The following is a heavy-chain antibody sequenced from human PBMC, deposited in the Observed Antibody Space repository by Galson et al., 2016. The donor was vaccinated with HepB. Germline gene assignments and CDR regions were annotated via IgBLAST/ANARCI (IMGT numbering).Heavy chain of an antibody. J-gene: IGHJ4*02. CDR3: AKVQRSGTDYNERGFGPALDN. CDR2: ISGSGSIT. V-gene: IGHV3-23*01. Sequence: SLRLSCAASGFTFASYAMSWVRQAPGKGLEWVSTISGSGSITYYADSVKGRFTISRDNSKNTVYLQMRTRRVEDTAIYYCAKVQRSGTDYNERGFGPALDNSGQGTLVTVSS. D-gene: IGHD3-10*01. CDR1: GFTFASYA.